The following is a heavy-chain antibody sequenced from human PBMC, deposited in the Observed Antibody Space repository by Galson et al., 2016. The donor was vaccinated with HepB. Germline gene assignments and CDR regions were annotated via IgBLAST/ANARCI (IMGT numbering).Heavy chain of an antibody. CDR2: TFFSGTT. CDR3: ARVRSGYSGIAD. CDR1: GGSVTSYF. J-gene: IGHJ4*02. V-gene: IGHV4-59*02. D-gene: IGHD3-3*01. Sequence: SETLSLTCNVSGGSVTSYFWGWIRQPPGRGLEWIGYTFFSGTTNYHPSLPSRVTMSVDMSKNLLSLRLNSVTAAATAVYYCARVRSGYSGIADWGQGTLVTVSS.